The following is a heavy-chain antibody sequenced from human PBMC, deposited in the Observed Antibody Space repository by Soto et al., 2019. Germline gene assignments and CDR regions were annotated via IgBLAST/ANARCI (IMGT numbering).Heavy chain of an antibody. CDR1: GFTFSPYA. CDR2: ISGSGGNT. J-gene: IGHJ6*02. Sequence: GGSLRFSCAASGFTFSPYAMTWVRQAPGKGLEWVSSISGSGGNTNYADSVKGRFTVSRDNSKRTLSLQMDSLTEEDTAIYYCAKGLRRLLRTQYYYGLDVWGRGTTVTVPS. CDR3: AKGLRRLLRTQYYYGLDV. D-gene: IGHD3-16*01. V-gene: IGHV3-23*01.